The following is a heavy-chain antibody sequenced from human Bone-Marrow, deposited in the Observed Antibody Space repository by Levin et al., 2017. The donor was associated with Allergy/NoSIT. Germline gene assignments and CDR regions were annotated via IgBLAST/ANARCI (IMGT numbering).Heavy chain of an antibody. J-gene: IGHJ6*02. CDR3: ARAGSGSSYIYYYYYGMDG. D-gene: IGHD1-26*01. CDR2: INPSGGST. Sequence: ASVKVSCKASGYTFTSYYMHWVRQAPGQGLEWMGIINPSGGSTSYAQKFQGRVTMTRDTSTSTVYMELSSLRSEDTAVYYCARAGSGSSYIYYYYYGMDGWGQGTTVTVSS. V-gene: IGHV1-46*01. CDR1: GYTFTSYY.